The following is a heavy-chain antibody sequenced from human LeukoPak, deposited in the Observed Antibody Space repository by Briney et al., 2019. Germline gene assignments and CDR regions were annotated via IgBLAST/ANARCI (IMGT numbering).Heavy chain of an antibody. CDR1: GGSISSYY. D-gene: IGHD1-1*01. V-gene: IGHV4-59*01. J-gene: IGHJ5*02. CDR3: ARTGPVQLKGFDP. CDR2: IYYSGST. Sequence: PSETLSLTCTVSGGSISSYYWSWIRQPPGKGLEWIGYIYYSGSTNYNPSLKSRVTISVDTSKNQFSLKLSSVTAADTAVYYCARTGPVQLKGFDPWGQGTLVTVSS.